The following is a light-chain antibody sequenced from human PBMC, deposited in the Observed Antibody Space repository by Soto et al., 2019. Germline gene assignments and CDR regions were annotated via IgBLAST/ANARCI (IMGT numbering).Light chain of an antibody. Sequence: QSVLTQPASVSGSPGQSITISCTGISADVSTSNFVSWYQHHPGKGPRLILYDFTHRPSGISDRFSGSKSGDTASLTISGLRAQDEAAYYCASYRSGPLYVFGTGTKVTVL. CDR2: DFT. CDR3: ASYRSGPLYV. V-gene: IGLV2-14*03. J-gene: IGLJ1*01. CDR1: SADVSTSNF.